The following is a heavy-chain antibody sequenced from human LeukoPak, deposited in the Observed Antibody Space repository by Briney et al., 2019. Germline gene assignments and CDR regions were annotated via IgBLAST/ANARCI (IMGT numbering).Heavy chain of an antibody. CDR3: ARLGKSGMTTVTTRAFDI. Sequence: ETLSLTCTVSGGSISSSSYNWGWIRQPPGKGLEWIGIIYYSGSTYYNPSLKSRVIISVDTSKNQFSLKLSSVIAADTAVYYCARLGKSGMTTVTTRAFDIWGQGTMVTVSS. J-gene: IGHJ3*02. D-gene: IGHD4-17*01. CDR1: GGSISSSSYN. CDR2: IYYSGST. V-gene: IGHV4-39*01.